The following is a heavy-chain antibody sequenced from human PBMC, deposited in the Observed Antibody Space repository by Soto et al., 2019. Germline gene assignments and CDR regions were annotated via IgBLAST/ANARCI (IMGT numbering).Heavy chain of an antibody. CDR3: ATRRFSSPESSP. J-gene: IGHJ5*02. V-gene: IGHV5-51*01. Sequence: GESLKISCKGSGDSFTTDWIGWVGQMPGKGLEWMGVIYPGDSRTRYRPPFQGQVTISADKSISTAYLQWSSLKASDTAMYYCATRRFSSPESSPSGQGTLVTVSS. D-gene: IGHD3-10*01. CDR1: GDSFTTDW. CDR2: IYPGDSRT.